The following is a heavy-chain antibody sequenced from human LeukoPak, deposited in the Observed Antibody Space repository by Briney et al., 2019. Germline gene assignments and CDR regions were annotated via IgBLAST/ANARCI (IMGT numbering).Heavy chain of an antibody. CDR2: INSDGSST. Sequence: GGSLRLSCAASGSTFSSYAMSWVRQAPGKGLVWVSRINSDGSSTSYADSVKGRFTISRDNAKNTLYLQMNSLRAEDTAVYYCARNRYSSGLNWFDPWGQGTLVTVSS. V-gene: IGHV3-74*01. CDR1: GSTFSSYA. J-gene: IGHJ5*02. D-gene: IGHD6-19*01. CDR3: ARNRYSSGLNWFDP.